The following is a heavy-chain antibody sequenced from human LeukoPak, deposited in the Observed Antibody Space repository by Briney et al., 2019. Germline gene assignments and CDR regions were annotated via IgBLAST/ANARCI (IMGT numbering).Heavy chain of an antibody. V-gene: IGHV3-30*18. CDR2: ISYDGRNK. J-gene: IGHJ4*02. Sequence: GRSLRLSCAASGFTFSSYGMHWVRQAPGKGLEWVAIISYDGRNKYYADSVEGRFTIYRDNPKSTLYLRMNSPRPEDTAVYYCAKEFRHKFEYWGQGTLVTVSS. CDR3: AKEFRHKFEY. CDR1: GFTFSSYG.